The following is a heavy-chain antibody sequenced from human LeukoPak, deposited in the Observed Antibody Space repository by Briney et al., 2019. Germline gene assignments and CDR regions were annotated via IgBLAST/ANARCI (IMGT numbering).Heavy chain of an antibody. D-gene: IGHD5-12*01. CDR2: INHSGST. V-gene: IGHV4-34*01. CDR3: ASLRGYSRPGI. CDR1: GGSFSGYY. Sequence: SETLSLTCAVYGGSFSGYYWSWIRQPPGKGLEWIGEINHSGSTNYNPSLKSRVTISVDTSKNQFSLKLSSVTAADTAVYYCASLRGYSRPGIWDQGTMVTVSS. J-gene: IGHJ3*02.